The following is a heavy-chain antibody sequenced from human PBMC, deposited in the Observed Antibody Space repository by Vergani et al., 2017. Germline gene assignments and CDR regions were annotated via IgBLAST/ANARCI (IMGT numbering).Heavy chain of an antibody. CDR3: AKATFGGVTGHY. D-gene: IGHD3-16*01. CDR1: GFTFSSYA. CDR2: ISGSGGST. J-gene: IGHJ4*02. Sequence: EVQLVESGGGLVQPGGSLRLSCAASGFTFSSYAMSWVRQAPGKWLEWVSAISGSGGSTYYADSVKGRFTISRDNSKNTLYLHMHSLRAEDTAVYYCAKATFGGVTGHYWGQGTLVTVSS. V-gene: IGHV3-23*04.